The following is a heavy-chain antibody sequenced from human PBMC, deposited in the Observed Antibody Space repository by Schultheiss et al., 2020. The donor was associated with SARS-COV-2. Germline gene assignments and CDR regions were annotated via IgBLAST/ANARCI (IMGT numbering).Heavy chain of an antibody. D-gene: IGHD5-18*01. CDR2: IRSKANNYAT. V-gene: IGHV3-73*01. CDR1: GFTFSSYS. Sequence: GGSLRLSCAASGFTFSSYSMNWVRQASGKGLEWVGRIRSKANNYATTYVASVQGRFTISRDDSKNTAYLQMNSLKAEDTAMYYCTHHGHTYGLFDSWGQGTLVTVSS. CDR3: THHGHTYGLFDS. J-gene: IGHJ4*02.